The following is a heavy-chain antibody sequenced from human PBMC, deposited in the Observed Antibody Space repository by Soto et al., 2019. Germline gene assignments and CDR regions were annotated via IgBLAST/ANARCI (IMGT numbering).Heavy chain of an antibody. CDR1: GYSISSRGFY. V-gene: IGHV4-31*03. Sequence: PSETLSLTCSVTGYSISSRGFYWTWIRQHPGKGLEWIGNIYFSGNTYYNSALKSRVTMSVDTSNNQFSLDLRSVTAADTAVYYCARDVNDYGSYFDYWGQGTLVTVSS. CDR2: IYFSGNT. D-gene: IGHD4-17*01. J-gene: IGHJ4*02. CDR3: ARDVNDYGSYFDY.